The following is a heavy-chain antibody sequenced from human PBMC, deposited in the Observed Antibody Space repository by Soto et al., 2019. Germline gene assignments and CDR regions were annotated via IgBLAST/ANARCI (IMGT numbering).Heavy chain of an antibody. V-gene: IGHV1-2*02. CDR3: ARGGTFAYDTSGYSVY. J-gene: IGHJ4*02. Sequence: ASVKVSCKTSGYTFSAYYMHWVRQAPGQGLEWMGWINPKSGGTLYAQKFQGRVTMTRDTSISTAYMELSRLRSDDTAVYYCARGGTFAYDTSGYSVYWGQGTLVTVS. CDR2: INPKSGGT. CDR1: GYTFSAYY. D-gene: IGHD3-22*01.